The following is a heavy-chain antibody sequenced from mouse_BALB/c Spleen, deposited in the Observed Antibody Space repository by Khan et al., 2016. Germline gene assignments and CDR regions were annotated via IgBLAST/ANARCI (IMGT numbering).Heavy chain of an antibody. J-gene: IGHJ3*01. D-gene: IGHD2-4*01. Sequence: EVELVESGGALVKPGGSLKLSCEAYGFTFSSYAMSWVRQTPEKRLEWVATISSGGSTYNLDSVKDRFTISRDNARNILYLQMSSLMSEDTAMYYCTRRWYYELADWGQGTLVTVSA. CDR1: GFTFSSYA. V-gene: IGHV5-6-5*01. CDR2: ISSGGST. CDR3: TRRWYYELAD.